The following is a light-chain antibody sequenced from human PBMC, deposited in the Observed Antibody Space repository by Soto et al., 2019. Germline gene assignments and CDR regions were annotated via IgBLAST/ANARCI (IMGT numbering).Light chain of an antibody. V-gene: IGLV4-69*01. Sequence: QPVLTQSPSASASLGASVKLTCTLSSGHSSYAIAWHQQQPEKGPRYLMKLNSDGSHRKGDGIPDRVSGSSSGVERYLTISILQSEDEADYYCQTWGAGPRVVFGGGTKLTVL. CDR2: LNSDGSH. J-gene: IGLJ2*01. CDR3: QTWGAGPRVV. CDR1: SGHSSYA.